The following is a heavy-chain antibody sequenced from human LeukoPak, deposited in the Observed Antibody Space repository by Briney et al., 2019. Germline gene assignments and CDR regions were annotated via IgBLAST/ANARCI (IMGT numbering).Heavy chain of an antibody. CDR2: IKWDSDST. CDR1: GFSFDDYG. Sequence: PGGSLRLSCAASGFSFDDYGMNWVRQTPGKGLEWVSGIKWDSDSTGYVDSVKGRFTISRDNAKNSLYLQMNSLRAEDTAVYYCARDRGLGAGFDPWGQGTLVTVSS. D-gene: IGHD6-13*01. J-gene: IGHJ5*02. V-gene: IGHV3-20*04. CDR3: ARDRGLGAGFDP.